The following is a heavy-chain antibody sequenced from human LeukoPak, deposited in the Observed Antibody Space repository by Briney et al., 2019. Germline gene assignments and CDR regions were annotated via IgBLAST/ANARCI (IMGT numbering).Heavy chain of an antibody. V-gene: IGHV1-8*03. J-gene: IGHJ4*02. CDR2: MNPNSGNT. CDR3: ARDHLLHRPLPDY. Sequence: ASVKVSCKASGYTFTSYDINWVRQATGQGLEWMGWMNPNSGNTGYAQKFQGRVTITRNTSISTAYMELSSLRAEDTAVYYCARDHLLHRPLPDYWGQGTLVTVSS. D-gene: IGHD1-26*01. CDR1: GYTFTSYD.